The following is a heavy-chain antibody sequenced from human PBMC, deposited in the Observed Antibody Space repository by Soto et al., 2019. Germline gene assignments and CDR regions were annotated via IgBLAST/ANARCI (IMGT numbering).Heavy chain of an antibody. CDR3: ARALVTTLYWYFDL. D-gene: IGHD4-17*01. V-gene: IGHV3-66*01. J-gene: IGHJ2*01. CDR1: GFTVSSNY. CDR2: IYSGGST. Sequence: EVQLVESGGGLVQPGGSLRLSCAASGFTVSSNYMSWVRQAPGKGLEWVSVIYSGGSTYYADSVKGRFTISRDNYKNTLYLQMNSLRAEDTAVYYCARALVTTLYWYFDLWGRGTLVTVSS.